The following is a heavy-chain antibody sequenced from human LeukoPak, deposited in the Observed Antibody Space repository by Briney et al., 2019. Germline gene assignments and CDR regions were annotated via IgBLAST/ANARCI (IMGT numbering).Heavy chain of an antibody. CDR1: GGSISSNYYY. J-gene: IGHJ4*02. V-gene: IGHV4-39*02. CDR2: IYYTGST. CDR3: AREKAGTGGGYFDY. D-gene: IGHD6-19*01. Sequence: SETLSLTCTVSGGSISSNYYYWGWVRQPPGKGLEWIGSIYYTGSTYYNPSLKSRVTISLDTSKNQFSLRLISVTAADTAVYYCAREKAGTGGGYFDYWGQGTLVTVSS.